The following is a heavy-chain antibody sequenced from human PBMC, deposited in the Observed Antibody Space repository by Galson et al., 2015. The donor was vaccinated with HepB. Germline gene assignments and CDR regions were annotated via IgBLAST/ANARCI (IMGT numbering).Heavy chain of an antibody. J-gene: IGHJ4*02. V-gene: IGHV3-30-3*01. D-gene: IGHD6-19*01. CDR3: ARDQVNSGWYGSCGY. Sequence: SLRLSCAASGFTFTRYAMHWVRQAPGKGLEWVAAVSYDGVNEYYANSVKGRFTISRDDSRNTLYLQMNSLRPEDTAVYFCARDQVNSGWYGSCGYWGQGTLVSVSS. CDR1: GFTFTRYA. CDR2: VSYDGVNE.